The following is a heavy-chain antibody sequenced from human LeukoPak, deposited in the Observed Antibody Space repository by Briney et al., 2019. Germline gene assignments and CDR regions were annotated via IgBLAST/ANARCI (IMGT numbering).Heavy chain of an antibody. CDR1: GYTFTGYY. D-gene: IGHD1-20*01. V-gene: IGHV1-2*06. CDR3: ARESITGTSFDY. J-gene: IGHJ4*02. CDR2: INPNSGGI. Sequence: ASVEVSCKASGYTFTGYYMHWVRQAPGQGLEWMGRINPNSGGINYAQKFQGRVTMTRDTSISTAYMELSRLRSDDTAVYYCARESITGTSFDYWGQGTLVTVSS.